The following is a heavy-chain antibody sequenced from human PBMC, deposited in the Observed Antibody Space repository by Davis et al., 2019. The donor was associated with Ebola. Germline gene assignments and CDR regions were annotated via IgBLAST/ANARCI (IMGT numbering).Heavy chain of an antibody. CDR1: GFSFSYFY. J-gene: IGHJ4*02. Sequence: GGSLRLSCAASGFSFSYFYMSGVRQAPGKGLEWVSYISSSGSTIYYADSVKGRFTISRDNAKNSLYLQMNSLRAEDTAVYYCARETYSGSYFDYWGQGTLVTVSS. D-gene: IGHD1-26*01. V-gene: IGHV3-11*01. CDR3: ARETYSGSYFDY. CDR2: ISSSGSTI.